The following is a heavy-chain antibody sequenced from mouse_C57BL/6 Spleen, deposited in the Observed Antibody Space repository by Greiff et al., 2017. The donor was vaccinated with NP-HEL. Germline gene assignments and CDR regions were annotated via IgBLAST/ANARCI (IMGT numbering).Heavy chain of an antibody. Sequence: EVKVEESGGGLVKPGGSLKLSCAASGFTFSSYTMSWVRQTPEKRLEWVATISGGGGNTYYPDSVKGRFTISRDNAKNTLYLQMSSLRSEDTALYYCARRSTMVTYWYFDVWGTGTTVTVSS. CDR2: ISGGGGNT. V-gene: IGHV5-9*01. D-gene: IGHD2-1*01. CDR3: ARRSTMVTYWYFDV. J-gene: IGHJ1*03. CDR1: GFTFSSYT.